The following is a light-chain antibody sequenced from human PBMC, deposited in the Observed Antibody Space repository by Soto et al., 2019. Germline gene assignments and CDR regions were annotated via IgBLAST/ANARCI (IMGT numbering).Light chain of an antibody. CDR1: QSVSSNY. CDR2: GAS. J-gene: IGKJ1*01. CDR3: LRYSISQWT. Sequence: EIVLTQSPGTLSLSPGERATLSCRASQSVSSNYLAWSQQKPGQAPRLLIFGASIRATGIPARFSGSGSGTDFTLTITRLEPEDFAVYFCLRYSISQWTFGQGTKVEIK. V-gene: IGKV3-20*01.